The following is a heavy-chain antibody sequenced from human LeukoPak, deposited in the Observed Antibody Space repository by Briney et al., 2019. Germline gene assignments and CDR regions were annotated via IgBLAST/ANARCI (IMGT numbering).Heavy chain of an antibody. J-gene: IGHJ4*02. CDR3: ARDLVGATIFDY. D-gene: IGHD1-26*01. Sequence: KSSQTLPLTCTVSGGSISSGGYYWSWIRQHPGKGLEWIGYIYYSGSTYYNPSLKSRVTISVDTSKNQFSLKLSSVTAADTAVYYCARDLVGATIFDYWGQGTLVTVSS. V-gene: IGHV4-31*03. CDR1: GGSISSGGYY. CDR2: IYYSGST.